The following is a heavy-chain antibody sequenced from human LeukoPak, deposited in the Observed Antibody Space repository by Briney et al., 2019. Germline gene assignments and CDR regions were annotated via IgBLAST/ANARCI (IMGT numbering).Heavy chain of an antibody. CDR2: IKQDGSEK. D-gene: IGHD1-7*01. CDR1: GFTFGSYG. CDR3: ARDQRRGLNYYFDY. J-gene: IGHJ4*02. V-gene: IGHV3-7*01. Sequence: PGRSLRLSCAASGFTFGSYGMHWVRQAPGKGLEWVANIKQDGSEKYYVDSVKGRFTISRDNAKNSLYLQMNSLRAEDTAVYYCARDQRRGLNYYFDYWGQGTLVTVSS.